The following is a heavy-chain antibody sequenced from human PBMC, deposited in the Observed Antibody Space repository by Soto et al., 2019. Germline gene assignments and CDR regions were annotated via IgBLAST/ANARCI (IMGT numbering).Heavy chain of an antibody. D-gene: IGHD3-22*01. CDR2: IYYSGST. CDR3: ARGVYEVVITTHTPPLYYYYGMDV. V-gene: IGHV4-30-4*01. Sequence: SETLSLTCTVSGGSISSGDYYWSWIRQPPGKGLEWIGYIYYSGSTYYNPSLKSRVTISVDTSKNQFSLKLSSVTAADTAVYYCARGVYEVVITTHTPPLYYYYGMDVWGQGTTVTVSS. CDR1: GGSISSGDYY. J-gene: IGHJ6*02.